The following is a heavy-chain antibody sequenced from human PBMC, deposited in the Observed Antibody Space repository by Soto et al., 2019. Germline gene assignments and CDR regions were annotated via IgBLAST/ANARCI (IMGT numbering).Heavy chain of an antibody. D-gene: IGHD1-26*01. CDR3: ARDSGKGAYFDY. CDR1: GFTFMDPS. V-gene: IGHV3-72*01. J-gene: IGHJ4*01. CDR2: IRNKANSYTP. Sequence: EVQLVESGGGWVNPGGSQRLSCAASGFTFMDPSMDWFAQPPGKGREWVGGIRNKANSYTPDYAASGKGRFTISRDDSKDSLYLQMNSLKTEDTAIYYCARDSGKGAYFDYWGHGTLATVSS.